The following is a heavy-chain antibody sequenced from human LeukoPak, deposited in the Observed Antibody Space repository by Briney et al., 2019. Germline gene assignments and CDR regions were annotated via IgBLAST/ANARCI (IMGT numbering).Heavy chain of an antibody. Sequence: SETLSLTCIVSGGSISSYYWSWIRQPPGKGLEWIGYIYYSGSTNYNPSLKSRVTISVDTSKNQFSLKLSSVTAADTAVYYCARAFGTRTYCGGDCYPPYYFDYWGQGTLVTVSS. D-gene: IGHD2-21*02. CDR1: GGSISSYY. J-gene: IGHJ4*02. V-gene: IGHV4-59*01. CDR3: ARAFGTRTYCGGDCYPPYYFDY. CDR2: IYYSGST.